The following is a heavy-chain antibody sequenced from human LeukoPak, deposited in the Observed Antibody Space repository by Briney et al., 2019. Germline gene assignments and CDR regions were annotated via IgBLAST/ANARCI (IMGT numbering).Heavy chain of an antibody. CDR2: IYYSGST. Sequence: GSLRLSCAASGFTVSSNYMSWVRQPPGKGLEWIGSIYYSGSTYNNPSLKSRVTMSVDTSKNQFSLVLNSVTAADTAVYYCARTGYCSSASCSVVKQWLVRVYFDYWGQGTLVTVSS. V-gene: IGHV4-59*04. J-gene: IGHJ4*02. CDR3: ARTGYCSSASCSVVKQWLVRVYFDY. CDR1: GFTVSSNY. D-gene: IGHD2-2*01.